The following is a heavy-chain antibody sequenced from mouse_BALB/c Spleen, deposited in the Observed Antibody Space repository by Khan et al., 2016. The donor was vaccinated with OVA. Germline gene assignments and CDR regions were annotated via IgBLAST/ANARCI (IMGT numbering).Heavy chain of an antibody. CDR3: ARTARIKY. D-gene: IGHD1-2*01. V-gene: IGHV3-1*02. J-gene: IGHJ2*01. CDR2: ISYSGST. CDR1: GYSITSGYG. Sequence: EVELVESGPGLVKPSQSLSLTCTVTGYSITSGYGWNWIRQFPGNKLEWMGYISYSGSTNYNPSLQSRISINRDTSKNQFFLQLNSVTTEDTATYYCARTARIKYWGQGTTLTVSS.